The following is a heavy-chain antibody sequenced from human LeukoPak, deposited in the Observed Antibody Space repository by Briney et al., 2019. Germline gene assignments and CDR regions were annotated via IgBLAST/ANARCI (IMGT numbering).Heavy chain of an antibody. CDR2: IGGSGVNT. CDR1: GFTFSSYA. Sequence: GGSLRLSCAASGFTFSSYAMSWVRQAPGKGLEWVSAIGGSGVNTYYADSAKGRFTISRDNSKSMLYLQMNSLRAEDTAVYYCAKAPTRANWGPFDYWGQGTLVTVSS. D-gene: IGHD7-27*01. CDR3: AKAPTRANWGPFDY. V-gene: IGHV3-23*01. J-gene: IGHJ4*02.